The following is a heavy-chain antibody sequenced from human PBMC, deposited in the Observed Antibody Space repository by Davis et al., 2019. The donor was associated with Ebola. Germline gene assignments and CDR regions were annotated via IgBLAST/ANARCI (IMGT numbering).Heavy chain of an antibody. V-gene: IGHV1-18*01. CDR3: ARGLRGGMDV. Sequence: AASVKVSCKASGYTFTSYGISWVRQAPGQGLEWMGWISAYNGNTNYAQKLQGRVTMTRNTSISTAYMELSSLRSEDTAVYYCARGLRGGMDVWGQGTTVTVSS. CDR2: ISAYNGNT. CDR1: GYTFTSYG. J-gene: IGHJ6*02.